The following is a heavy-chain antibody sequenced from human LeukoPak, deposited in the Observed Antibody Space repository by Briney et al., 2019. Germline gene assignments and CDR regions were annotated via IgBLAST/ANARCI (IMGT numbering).Heavy chain of an antibody. Sequence: ASVKVSCKASGYTFTGYYMHCVRQAPGHRLEWMGRINPNSGGTNYAQNFQARVTMTRDTSISTAYMELSRLRSDDTAVYYCARGPDYSNYPWGPGTLVTVSS. V-gene: IGHV1-2*06. CDR2: INPNSGGT. CDR3: ARGPDYSNYP. J-gene: IGHJ5*02. D-gene: IGHD4-11*01. CDR1: GYTFTGYY.